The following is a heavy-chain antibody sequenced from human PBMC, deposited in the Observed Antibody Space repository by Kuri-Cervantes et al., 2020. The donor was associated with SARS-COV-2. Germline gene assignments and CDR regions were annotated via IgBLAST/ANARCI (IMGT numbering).Heavy chain of an antibody. V-gene: IGHV3-21*01. D-gene: IGHD6-19*01. CDR1: GFTFSSYS. Sequence: GGSLRLSCAASGFTFSSYSMNWVRQAPGKGLEWVSSISSSSSHIYYADSVKGRFTISRDNAKNSLYLQMNSLRAEDTAVYYCARDRISSGWYVGHYFDYWGQGTLVTVSS. J-gene: IGHJ4*02. CDR3: ARDRISSGWYVGHYFDY. CDR2: ISSSSSHI.